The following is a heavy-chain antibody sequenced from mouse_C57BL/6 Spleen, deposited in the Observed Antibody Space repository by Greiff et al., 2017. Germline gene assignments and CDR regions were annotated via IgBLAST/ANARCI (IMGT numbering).Heavy chain of an antibody. J-gene: IGHJ4*01. V-gene: IGHV5-9*01. CDR3: ARQGTGTRYYAMDY. CDR2: ISGGGGNT. D-gene: IGHD4-1*01. Sequence: DVMLVESGGGLVKPGGSLKLSCAASGFTFSSYTMSWVRQTPEKRLEWVATISGGGGNTYYPDSLKGRFTISRDKAKKTLYLQLSSLRSEDTALYYCARQGTGTRYYAMDYWGQGTSGTVSS. CDR1: GFTFSSYT.